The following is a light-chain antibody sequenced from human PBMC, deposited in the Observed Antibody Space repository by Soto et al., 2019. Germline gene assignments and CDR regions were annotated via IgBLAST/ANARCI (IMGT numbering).Light chain of an antibody. Sequence: QSALTQPASVSGSPGQSITISCTGSSSDVGGYNYVSWYQQYPGKAPKLIIYEVSNRPSGVSNRFSGSKSGNTASLTISGLQAEDEADYYCSSYTSSSTPYVFGPGTKLTVL. V-gene: IGLV2-14*01. CDR3: SSYTSSSTPYV. J-gene: IGLJ1*01. CDR2: EVS. CDR1: SSDVGGYNY.